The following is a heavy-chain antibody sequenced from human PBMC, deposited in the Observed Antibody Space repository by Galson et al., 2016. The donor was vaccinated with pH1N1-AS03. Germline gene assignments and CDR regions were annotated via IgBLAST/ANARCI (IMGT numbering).Heavy chain of an antibody. CDR2: ISGYDDDT. J-gene: IGHJ3*02. CDR1: GYTFSTYG. CDR3: ARDRGFRPDTFDI. Sequence: SVKVSCKASGYTFSTYGVSWVRQAPGQGLEWMGWISGYDDDTNYAQNVAGRVTMTTDKSTSTVYMGLRSLRSDDTAVYYCARDRGFRPDTFDIWGQGTRVTVSS. D-gene: IGHD2-15*01. V-gene: IGHV1-18*04.